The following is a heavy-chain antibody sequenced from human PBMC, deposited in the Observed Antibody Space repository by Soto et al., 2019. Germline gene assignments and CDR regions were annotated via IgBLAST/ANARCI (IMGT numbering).Heavy chain of an antibody. D-gene: IGHD1-7*01. Sequence: QAQLVQSGAEVKKPGASVTISCQASGYTFTKYGMAWVRQAPGQGLEWMGWISPYNGNTVYAQKVEGRVTMTTDTSTTTAYMELKSLRSDDTALYYCARTAGMFRLGTCPKVLFNYFDSWGQGTLVSVSS. CDR1: GYTFTKYG. CDR3: ARTAGMFRLGTCPKVLFNYFDS. J-gene: IGHJ5*01. CDR2: ISPYNGNT. V-gene: IGHV1-18*01.